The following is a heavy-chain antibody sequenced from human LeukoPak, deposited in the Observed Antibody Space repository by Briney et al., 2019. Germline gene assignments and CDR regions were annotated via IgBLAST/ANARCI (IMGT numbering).Heavy chain of an antibody. Sequence: GGSLRLSCAASGLTVNSNYMSWVRQAPGKGLEWVLVIYSGGSTYYEDPVKGRFTISRHISKNTLYLQMNSLRAEDTAVYYCARAGPYDAFDIWGQGTMVTVSS. CDR1: GLTVNSNY. V-gene: IGHV3-53*04. J-gene: IGHJ3*02. CDR3: ARAGPYDAFDI. D-gene: IGHD1-14*01. CDR2: IYSGGST.